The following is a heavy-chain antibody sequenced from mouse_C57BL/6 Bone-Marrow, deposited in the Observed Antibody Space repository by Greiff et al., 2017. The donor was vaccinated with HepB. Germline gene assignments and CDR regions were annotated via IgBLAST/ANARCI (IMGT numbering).Heavy chain of an antibody. CDR2: IDPNSGGT. J-gene: IGHJ2*01. CDR3: ARSITTVVVPFDY. CDR1: GYTFTSYW. D-gene: IGHD1-1*01. V-gene: IGHV1-72*01. Sequence: VQLVESGAELAKPGASVKLSCKASGYTFTSYWMHWVKQRPGRGLEWIGRIDPNSGGTKYNEKFKSKATLTVDKPSSTAYMQLSSLTSEDSAVYYCARSITTVVVPFDYWGQGTTLTVSS.